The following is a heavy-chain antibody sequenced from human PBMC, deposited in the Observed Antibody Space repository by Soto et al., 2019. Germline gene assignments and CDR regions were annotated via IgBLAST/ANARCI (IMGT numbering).Heavy chain of an antibody. CDR3: EKGVHSSSWYLYFDY. Sequence: GGSLRLSCAASGFTFSSYDMHWVRQAPGKGLEWVAVISYDGSNKYYADSVKGRFTISRDNSKKTLYLQMNSLRAEDTAVYYCEKGVHSSSWYLYFDYWGQGTLVTVYS. J-gene: IGHJ4*02. V-gene: IGHV3-30*18. D-gene: IGHD6-13*01. CDR1: GFTFSSYD. CDR2: ISYDGSNK.